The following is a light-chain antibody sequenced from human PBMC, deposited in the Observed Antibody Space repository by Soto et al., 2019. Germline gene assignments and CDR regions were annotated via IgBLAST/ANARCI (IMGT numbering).Light chain of an antibody. CDR3: SSYTPSSTL. V-gene: IGLV2-14*01. J-gene: IGLJ2*01. CDR1: SSDVGRYNY. Sequence: QAVVTQPASVSGSPGQSITISCTGTSSDVGRYNYVSWYQQHPGKAPKLMIYEVTNRPSGVSNRFSGSKSGNTASLTISGLQAEDEADYYCSSYTPSSTLFGGGTKVTVL. CDR2: EVT.